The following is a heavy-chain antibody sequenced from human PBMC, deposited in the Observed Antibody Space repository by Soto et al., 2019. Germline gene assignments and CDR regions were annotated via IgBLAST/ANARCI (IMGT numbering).Heavy chain of an antibody. J-gene: IGHJ3*02. CDR3: GRGLGLDCFDI. V-gene: IGHV3-33*01. CDR1: GFSFSSYG. Sequence: QVQLVESGGGVVQPGRSLRLSCAASGFSFSSYGMHWVRQAPGKGLEWVADRWYDGSNKYYADSVKGRFTITRDNSKNRLYLQMHNLRAEDTGVDYCGRGLGLDCFDIWGQGENVTVSS. CDR2: RWYDGSNK. D-gene: IGHD7-27*01.